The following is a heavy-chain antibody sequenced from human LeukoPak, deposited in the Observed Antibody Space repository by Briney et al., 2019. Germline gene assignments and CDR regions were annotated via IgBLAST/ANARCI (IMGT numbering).Heavy chain of an antibody. V-gene: IGHV4-39*01. Sequence: SETLSLTCTVSGGSISSSAFYWGWVRQPPGKGLEWIGSIYHSGSTYYNPPLKSRVTISVDTSKNQFSLKLDSVTAADPAIHFCARQYPWFGEPDAFDIWGQGTMVTVSS. J-gene: IGHJ3*02. CDR3: ARQYPWFGEPDAFDI. CDR2: IYHSGST. CDR1: GGSISSSAFY. D-gene: IGHD3-10*01.